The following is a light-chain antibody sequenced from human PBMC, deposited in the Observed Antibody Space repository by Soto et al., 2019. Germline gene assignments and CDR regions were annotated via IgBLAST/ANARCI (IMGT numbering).Light chain of an antibody. CDR3: QQYNNWLS. Sequence: EIVMTQSLATLSVSPGERATLSCRASQSVGSSIAWYQQKRGQAPRLLIHGASTRATGIPARFSGSGSGTEFTLTISSLQSEDFAVYYCQQYNNWLSFGGGTKVEIK. CDR1: QSVGSS. CDR2: GAS. V-gene: IGKV3-15*01. J-gene: IGKJ4*01.